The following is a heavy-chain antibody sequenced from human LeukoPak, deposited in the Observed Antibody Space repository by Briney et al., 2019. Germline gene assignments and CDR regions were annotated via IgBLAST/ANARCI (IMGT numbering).Heavy chain of an antibody. J-gene: IGHJ6*02. D-gene: IGHD3-22*01. Sequence: NPSETLSLTCTASGGSISSSSYYWGWIRQPPGKGLEWIGSIYYSGSTYYNPSLKSRVTISVDTSKNQFSLKLSSVTAADTAVYYCARQVFSSGYYWDYYYYGMDVWGQGTTVTVSS. V-gene: IGHV4-39*01. CDR2: IYYSGST. CDR1: GGSISSSSYY. CDR3: ARQVFSSGYYWDYYYYGMDV.